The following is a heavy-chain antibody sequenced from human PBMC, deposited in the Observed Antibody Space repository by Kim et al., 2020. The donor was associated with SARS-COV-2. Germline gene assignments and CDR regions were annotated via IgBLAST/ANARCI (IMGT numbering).Heavy chain of an antibody. CDR1: GGSISSYY. J-gene: IGHJ6*02. Sequence: SETLSLTCTVSGGSISSYYWSWIRQPPGKGLEWIGYIYYSGSTNYNPSLKSRVTISVDTSKNQFSLKLSSVTAADTAVYYCARGYCSSTSCYDYYYYGMDVWGQGTTVTVSS. D-gene: IGHD2-2*01. V-gene: IGHV4-59*13. CDR3: ARGYCSSTSCYDYYYYGMDV. CDR2: IYYSGST.